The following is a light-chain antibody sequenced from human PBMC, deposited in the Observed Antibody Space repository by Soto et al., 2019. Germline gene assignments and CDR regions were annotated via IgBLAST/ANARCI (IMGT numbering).Light chain of an antibody. CDR1: QSFTSNY. CDR3: QHYVTSLTT. J-gene: IGKJ1*01. CDR2: GAS. V-gene: IGKV3-20*01. Sequence: EIVLTQSPGTLSLSPGERATLSCGASQSFTSNYLAWYQQKPGQAPRLLIFGASIRVTGIPDRFIGSGSGTDFTLPITRLEPEDFAVYYCQHYVTSLTTFGQGTKVEVK.